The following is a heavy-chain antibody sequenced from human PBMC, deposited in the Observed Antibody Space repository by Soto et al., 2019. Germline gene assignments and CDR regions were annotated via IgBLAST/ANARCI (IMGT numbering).Heavy chain of an antibody. CDR3: AKAKGTGTTPYYYYGMDV. J-gene: IGHJ6*02. CDR2: ISGSGVST. D-gene: IGHD1-7*01. CDR1: GFTLSNYA. V-gene: IGHV3-23*01. Sequence: GGSLRLSCAASGFTLSNYAMNWVRQAPGKGLEWASGISGSGVSTYYADSVKGRFTISRDSSKNTLYLQMNSLRAEDTAVYYCAKAKGTGTTPYYYYGMDVWGQGTTVTVSS.